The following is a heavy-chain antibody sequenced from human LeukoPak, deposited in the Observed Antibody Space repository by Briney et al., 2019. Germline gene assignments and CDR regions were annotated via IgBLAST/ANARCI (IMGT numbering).Heavy chain of an antibody. D-gene: IGHD5-24*01. V-gene: IGHV4-30-4*07. CDR1: GGSITSDSYS. CDR2: IYYSGGT. J-gene: IGHJ6*03. CDR3: ARESPVRDGYFYYYYMDV. Sequence: PSQTLSLTCAVSGGSITSDSYSWSWIRQPPGKGLEWIGYIYYSGGTYYNPSLKSRVTISVDTSKNQFSLKVSSVTAADTAVYYCARESPVRDGYFYYYYMDVWGKGTTVTISS.